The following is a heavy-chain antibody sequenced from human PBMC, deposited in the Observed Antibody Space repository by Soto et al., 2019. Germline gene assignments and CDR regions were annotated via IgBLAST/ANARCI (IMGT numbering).Heavy chain of an antibody. D-gene: IGHD1-26*01. Sequence: QVQLVQSGAEVKKPGSSVKVSCKASGGTFSSYAISWVRQAPGQGLEWMGGIIPIFGTANYAQKFQGRVTITADESTSTAYMELSSLRSEDTAVYYCARVGPLGATSYYYDYGMDVWGQGTTVTVSS. J-gene: IGHJ6*02. CDR2: IIPIFGTA. CDR3: ARVGPLGATSYYYDYGMDV. CDR1: GGTFSSYA. V-gene: IGHV1-69*01.